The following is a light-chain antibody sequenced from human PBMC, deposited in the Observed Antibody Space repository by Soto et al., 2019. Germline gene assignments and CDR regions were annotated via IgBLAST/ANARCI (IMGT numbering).Light chain of an antibody. J-gene: IGKJ5*01. CDR2: GAF. V-gene: IGKV3-15*01. CDR1: QYVSSF. Sequence: ERETVAYGASQYVSSFLAWYQQKPGQAPRLLIHGAFTRATGIPARFSGSGSGTEFTLTISSLQSEDFAVFYCQQYNQWPITFGQRTRPEIK. CDR3: QQYNQWPIT.